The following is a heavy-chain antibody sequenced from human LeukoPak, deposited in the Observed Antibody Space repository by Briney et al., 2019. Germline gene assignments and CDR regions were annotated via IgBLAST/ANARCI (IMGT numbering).Heavy chain of an antibody. V-gene: IGHV4-59*01. CDR2: IYYSGST. CDR3: ASRAPHYYYGSEGPHDAFDI. J-gene: IGHJ3*02. CDR1: GGSISSYY. Sequence: PSETLSLTCTVSGGSISSYYWSWIRQPPGKGLEWIGYIYYSGSTNYNPSLKSRVTISVDTSKNQFSLKLSSVTAADTAVYYCASRAPHYYYGSEGPHDAFDIWGQGTMVTVSS. D-gene: IGHD3-10*01.